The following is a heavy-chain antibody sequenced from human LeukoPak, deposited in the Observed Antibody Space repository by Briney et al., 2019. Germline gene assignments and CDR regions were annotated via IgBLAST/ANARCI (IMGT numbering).Heavy chain of an antibody. D-gene: IGHD3-16*01. Sequence: PGGFLRLSCAASGFTFSTYVVSWVRQAPGKGPEWVSAISGSGGTTYYADSVKGRFTLSRDNSNNTLYLQMNSLRAEDTAVYHCAKGRGHDYWGQGTLVTVSS. CDR1: GFTFSTYV. V-gene: IGHV3-23*01. CDR2: ISGSGGTT. J-gene: IGHJ4*02. CDR3: AKGRGHDY.